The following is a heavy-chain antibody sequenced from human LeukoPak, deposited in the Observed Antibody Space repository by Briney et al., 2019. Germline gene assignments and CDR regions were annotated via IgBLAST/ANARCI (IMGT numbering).Heavy chain of an antibody. Sequence: PSQTLSLTCAVSGGSISSGGYSWSWIRQPPGKGLEWIGEINHSGSTNYNPSLKSRVTISVDTSKNQFSLKLSSVTAADTAVYYCARGGRRWLQPTSFDYWGQGTLVTVSS. CDR3: ARGGRRWLQPTSFDY. CDR1: GGSISSGGYS. V-gene: IGHV4-30-2*01. J-gene: IGHJ4*02. D-gene: IGHD5-24*01. CDR2: INHSGST.